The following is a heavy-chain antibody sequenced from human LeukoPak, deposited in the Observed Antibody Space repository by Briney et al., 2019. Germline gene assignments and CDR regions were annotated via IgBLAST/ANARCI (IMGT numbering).Heavy chain of an antibody. J-gene: IGHJ4*02. V-gene: IGHV4-59*01. CDR3: ATRAWVYSYGPHFDY. Sequence: SETLSLTCTVSGDFITAYYWSWIRQLPGKGLEWIGYVYYSGSTEYNPSLRSRVTISLEMSKHQFSLNLTSVTAADTAVYYCATRAWVYSYGPHFDYWGQGTLVTVSS. CDR1: GDFITAYY. D-gene: IGHD5-18*01. CDR2: VYYSGST.